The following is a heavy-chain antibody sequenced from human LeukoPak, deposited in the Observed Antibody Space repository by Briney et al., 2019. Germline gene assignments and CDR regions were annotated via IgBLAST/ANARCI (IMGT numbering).Heavy chain of an antibody. J-gene: IGHJ4*02. CDR2: INHSGST. D-gene: IGHD6-19*01. Sequence: PSETLSLTCAVYGGSFSGYYWSWIRQPPGKGLEWIGEINHSGSTNYNPSLKSRVTISVDTSKNQFSLKLSSVTAADTAVYYCAREAEGRWIAVAGAFDYWGQGTLVTVSS. V-gene: IGHV4-34*01. CDR1: GGSFSGYY. CDR3: AREAEGRWIAVAGAFDY.